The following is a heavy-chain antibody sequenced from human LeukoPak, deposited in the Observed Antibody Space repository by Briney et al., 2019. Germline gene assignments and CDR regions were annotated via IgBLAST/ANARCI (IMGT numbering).Heavy chain of an antibody. J-gene: IGHJ2*01. D-gene: IGHD1-1*01. CDR1: GFTFSSYA. CDR2: IFGSGSTT. CDR3: ARDLPDEVPSFDL. Sequence: GGSLRLSCAASGFTFSSYAMSWVRQAPGKGLEWVSSIFGSGSTTYYADSVKGRFTSSRDNSKNTLYLQMNSLRAEDTAVYYCARDLPDEVPSFDLWGRGTLVTVSS. V-gene: IGHV3-23*01.